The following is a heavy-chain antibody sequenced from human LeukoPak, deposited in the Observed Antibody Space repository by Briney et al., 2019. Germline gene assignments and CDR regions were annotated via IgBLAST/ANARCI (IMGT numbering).Heavy chain of an antibody. CDR2: INCNSGDT. CDR1: GYSFTNYY. CDR3: AKGDWFDP. Sequence: ASVTVSCKPSGYSFTNYYIHWVRLAPGQGLEWMGWINCNSGDTLYAQKFQGRVTMTRDTSITTAYLDVSSLRYDDTAVYYCAKGDWFDPWGQGTLVTVSS. J-gene: IGHJ5*02. V-gene: IGHV1-2*02.